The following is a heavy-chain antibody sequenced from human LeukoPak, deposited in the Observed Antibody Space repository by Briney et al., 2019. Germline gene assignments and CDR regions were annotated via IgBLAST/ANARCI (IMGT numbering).Heavy chain of an antibody. CDR2: ISGSGGST. J-gene: IGHJ4*02. CDR3: AKDGSGTTRPRYFDS. CDR1: GFTFSSYA. D-gene: IGHD1-1*01. V-gene: IGHV3-23*01. Sequence: PGGSLRLSCAASGFTFSSYAMSWVRQAPGKGLEWLSAISGSGGSTYYADSVKGRFTISRDNSKNTLYLQMNSLRAEDTAVYYCAKDGSGTTRPRYFDSWGQGTLVTVSS.